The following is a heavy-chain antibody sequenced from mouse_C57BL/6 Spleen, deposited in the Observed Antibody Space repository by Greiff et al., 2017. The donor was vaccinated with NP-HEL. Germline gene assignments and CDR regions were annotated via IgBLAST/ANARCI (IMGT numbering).Heavy chain of an antibody. V-gene: IGHV1-42*01. D-gene: IGHD2-1*01. Sequence: VQLQQSGPELVKPGASVKISCKASGYSFTGYYMNWVKQSPEKSLEWIGEISPSTGGTTYNQKFKAKATLTVDKSSSTAYMQLKSLTSEDSAVYYCARGNYGNYVGFDYWGQGTTLTVSS. CDR3: ARGNYGNYVGFDY. J-gene: IGHJ2*01. CDR2: ISPSTGGT. CDR1: GYSFTGYY.